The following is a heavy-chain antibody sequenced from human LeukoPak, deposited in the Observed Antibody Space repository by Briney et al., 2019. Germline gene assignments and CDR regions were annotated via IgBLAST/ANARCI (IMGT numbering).Heavy chain of an antibody. D-gene: IGHD2-2*01. CDR3: AREIVVVPAAMDY. CDR1: GYTFSTYP. V-gene: IGHV1-46*01. CDR2: INPSGGST. J-gene: IGHJ4*02. Sequence: ASVKVSCKASGYTFSTYPMNWVRQAPGQGLEWMGIINPSGGSTSYAQKFQGRVTMTRDTSTSTVYMELSSLRSEDTAVYYCAREIVVVPAAMDYWGQGTLVTVSS.